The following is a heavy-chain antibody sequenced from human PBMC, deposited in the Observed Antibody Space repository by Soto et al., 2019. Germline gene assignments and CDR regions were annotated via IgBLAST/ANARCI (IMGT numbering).Heavy chain of an antibody. CDR3: ASPGIAAAGETTDY. J-gene: IGHJ4*02. Sequence: SETLSLTCTVSGGSISSSSYYWGWIRQPPGKGLEWIGSIYYSGSTYYNPSLKSRVTISVDTSKDQFSLKLSSVTAADTAVYYCASPGIAAAGETTDYWGQGTLVTVSS. V-gene: IGHV4-39*01. D-gene: IGHD6-13*01. CDR2: IYYSGST. CDR1: GGSISSSSYY.